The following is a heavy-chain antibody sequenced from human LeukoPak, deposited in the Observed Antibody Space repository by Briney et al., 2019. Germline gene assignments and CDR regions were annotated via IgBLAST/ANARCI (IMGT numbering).Heavy chain of an antibody. J-gene: IGHJ4*02. CDR3: ARAVWDLDAAHFDY. Sequence: GASVKVSCKASGYTFTSYGISWVRQAPGQGLEWMGWISAYNGNTNYVQKLQGRVTMTTDTSTSTAYMELRSLRSDDTAVYYCARAVWDLDAAHFDYWGQGTLVTVSS. CDR1: GYTFTSYG. D-gene: IGHD1-26*01. CDR2: ISAYNGNT. V-gene: IGHV1-18*01.